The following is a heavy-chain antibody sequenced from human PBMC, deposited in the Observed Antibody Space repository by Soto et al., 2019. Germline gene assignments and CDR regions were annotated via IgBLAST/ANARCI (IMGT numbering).Heavy chain of an antibody. J-gene: IGHJ4*02. V-gene: IGHV3-66*01. Sequence: EVQLVESGGGLVQPGGSLRLSCAASGFTVSSNYMSWVRQAPGKGQERVSVIYSSGSTYYADSVKGRFTISRDNSKNTLYLHMNSLSAEDTAVYYCARDLGPFDCWGQGTLVTVSS. CDR2: IYSSGST. CDR1: GFTVSSNY. CDR3: ARDLGPFDC.